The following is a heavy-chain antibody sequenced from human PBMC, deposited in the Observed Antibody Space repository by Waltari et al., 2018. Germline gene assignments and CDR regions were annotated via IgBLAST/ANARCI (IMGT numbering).Heavy chain of an antibody. CDR3: ARGRGVWGSYRASDY. Sequence: QVQLQQWGAGLLTPSEPLSLTCAVYGGSFSGYYWSWIRQPPGKGLEWIGEINHSGSTNYNPSLKSRVTISVDTSKNQFSLKLSSVTAADTAVYYCARGRGVWGSYRASDYWGQGTLVTVSS. D-gene: IGHD3-16*02. CDR1: GGSFSGYY. J-gene: IGHJ4*02. CDR2: INHSGST. V-gene: IGHV4-34*01.